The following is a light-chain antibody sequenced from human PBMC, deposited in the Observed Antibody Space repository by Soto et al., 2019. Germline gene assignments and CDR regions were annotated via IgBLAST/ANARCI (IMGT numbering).Light chain of an antibody. CDR2: SNN. CDR1: SSNIGSNT. J-gene: IGLJ1*01. V-gene: IGLV1-44*01. CDR3: ATWDDSLNGYV. Sequence: QLVLTQPPSASGTPGQRVTISCSGSSSNIGSNTVNWFRQLPGTAPKLLISSNNQRPSGVPDRFSGSKSGTSASLAISGLQSEDEADYYCATWDDSLNGYVFGTGTKLTVL.